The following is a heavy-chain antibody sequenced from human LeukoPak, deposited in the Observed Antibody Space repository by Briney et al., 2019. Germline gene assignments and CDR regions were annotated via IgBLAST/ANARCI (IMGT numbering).Heavy chain of an antibody. CDR3: ARDLAMYSPDLDY. CDR2: INPKTGVT. D-gene: IGHD1-26*01. Sequence: ASVKVSCKASGYTFTDYYLHWVRQAPGHGLEWMGWINPKTGVTKYAQNFQGRVTMTRDTSINTAYMDVSTLRSDDTAVFYCARDLAMYSPDLDYWGQGTLVTVSS. CDR1: GYTFTDYY. V-gene: IGHV1-2*02. J-gene: IGHJ4*02.